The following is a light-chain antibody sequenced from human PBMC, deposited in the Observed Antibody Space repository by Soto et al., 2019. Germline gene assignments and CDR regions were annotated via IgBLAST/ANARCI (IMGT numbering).Light chain of an antibody. V-gene: IGKV3-15*01. CDR1: QSVISN. CDR2: GAS. Sequence: EIVLTQSPATLSVSPGESADLGCRASQSVISNLAWYQQKPGQAPRLLIYGASTRATGIPDRFSGSGSGTEFTLTISRLQSGDFAVYYCQQYGSSLITFGQGTLLENK. CDR3: QQYGSSLIT. J-gene: IGKJ5*01.